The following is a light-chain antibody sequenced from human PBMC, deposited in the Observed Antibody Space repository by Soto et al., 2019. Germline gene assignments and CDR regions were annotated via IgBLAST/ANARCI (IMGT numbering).Light chain of an antibody. CDR1: QSVRTV. CDR2: DAS. V-gene: IGKV3-11*01. CDR3: QQRTDWPTIT. J-gene: IGKJ5*01. Sequence: EIVLTQSPATLSLSPGERATLSCGASQSVRTVLAWYQQKPGQAPRLLIYDASTRATGVPARSSGSGSGTDFTLTISNLESEDFGVYYCQQRTDWPTITFGQGTRLDMK.